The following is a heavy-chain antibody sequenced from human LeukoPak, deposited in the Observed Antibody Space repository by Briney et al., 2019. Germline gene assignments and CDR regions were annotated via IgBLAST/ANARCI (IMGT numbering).Heavy chain of an antibody. V-gene: IGHV3-30*02. J-gene: IGHJ3*02. CDR2: IRFDGTNK. Sequence: GGSLRLSCAASGFTFSDYGMHWVRQAPGKGLEWVAFIRFDGTNKYYADSVKGRFTISRDNSKNTLYLQMNSLRAEDTAVYYCARISGGLYDAFDIWGQGTMVTVSS. CDR1: GFTFSDYG. CDR3: ARISGGLYDAFDI. D-gene: IGHD1-14*01.